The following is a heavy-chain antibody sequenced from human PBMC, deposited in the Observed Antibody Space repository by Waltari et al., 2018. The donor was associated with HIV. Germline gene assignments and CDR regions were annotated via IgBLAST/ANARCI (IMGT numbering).Heavy chain of an antibody. D-gene: IGHD6-13*01. V-gene: IGHV4-34*01. CDR2: INYRGIT. Sequence: QVQLQQWGAGLLKPSETLSLTCAVYGGSFSGYYWTWIRQPPGKGLEWIGEINYRGITNFNPSLKSRVTISVDTSKNQFSLNLTSVTAADTAVYYCAGQGQQLVHFWGQGTLVTVSS. J-gene: IGHJ4*02. CDR3: AGQGQQLVHF. CDR1: GGSFSGYY.